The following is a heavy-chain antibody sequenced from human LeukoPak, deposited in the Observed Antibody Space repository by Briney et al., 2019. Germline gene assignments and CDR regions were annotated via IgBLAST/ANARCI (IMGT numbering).Heavy chain of an antibody. Sequence: ASAKVSCKASGYTFTGYYMHWVRQAPGQGLEWMGWINPNSGGTNYAQKFQGRVTMTRDTSISTAYMELSRLRSDDTAVYYCARDYSGQDAFDIWGQGTMVTVSS. CDR1: GYTFTGYY. J-gene: IGHJ3*02. V-gene: IGHV1-2*02. CDR2: INPNSGGT. CDR3: ARDYSGQDAFDI. D-gene: IGHD1-26*01.